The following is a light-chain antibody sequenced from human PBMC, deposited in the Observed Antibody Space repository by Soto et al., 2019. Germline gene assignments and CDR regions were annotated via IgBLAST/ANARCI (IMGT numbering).Light chain of an antibody. Sequence: DIQLTQSPSFLSASVGDRVTITCRASQGLSSYLAWYQQKPGMAPKLLIYSTSTLQSGVPARFSGSASGTEFTLTISSLQPEDFATYYCRQLNSYPITFGPGTKVDI. CDR2: STS. V-gene: IGKV1-9*01. CDR1: QGLSSY. CDR3: RQLNSYPIT. J-gene: IGKJ3*01.